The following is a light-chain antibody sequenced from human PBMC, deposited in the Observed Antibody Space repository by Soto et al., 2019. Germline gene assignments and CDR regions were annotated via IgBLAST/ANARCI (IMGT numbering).Light chain of an antibody. CDR3: QQYNSYSGT. Sequence: DIQMTQSPSTLSASVGDRVTITCRASQSINTWLAWFQQKPGQAPKLLIYKASSLQSGVPSRFSGSGSGTEFTLTISGLQPDDFATYYCQQYNSYSGTFGQGTKVDIK. CDR1: QSINTW. V-gene: IGKV1-5*03. J-gene: IGKJ1*01. CDR2: KAS.